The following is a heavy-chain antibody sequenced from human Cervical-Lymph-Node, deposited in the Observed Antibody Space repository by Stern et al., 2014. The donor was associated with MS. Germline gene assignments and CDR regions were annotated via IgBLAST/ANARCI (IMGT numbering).Heavy chain of an antibody. CDR2: IKEDGSEK. D-gene: IGHD3-10*01. J-gene: IGHJ3*02. V-gene: IGHV3-7*01. CDR1: GLYFSSYW. Sequence: EVQLEESGGGLVQPGGSLRLSCVASGLYFSSYWMNWVRPAPGKGLEWVASIKEDGSEKYYVDSVKGRFTVSRDNAKNSLSLQMNSLRAEDTAVYFCARSEFDAFDIWGQGTMVTVSS. CDR3: ARSEFDAFDI.